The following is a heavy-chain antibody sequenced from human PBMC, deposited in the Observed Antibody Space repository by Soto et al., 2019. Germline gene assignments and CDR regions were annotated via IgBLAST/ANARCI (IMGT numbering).Heavy chain of an antibody. Sequence: QVQLVQSGAEVKKPGASVKVSCKSSGGSFNNFVITWVRQAPGQGLEWMGTILPVFNTPNYAQKFQGRVTIIADASTTTVSMELRTLTSEDTAVYFFARDLGGPYGGVVDNWGQGTLVTVSS. CDR3: ARDLGGPYGGVVDN. J-gene: IGHJ4*02. CDR2: ILPVFNTP. D-gene: IGHD2-8*02. CDR1: GGSFNNFV. V-gene: IGHV1-69*18.